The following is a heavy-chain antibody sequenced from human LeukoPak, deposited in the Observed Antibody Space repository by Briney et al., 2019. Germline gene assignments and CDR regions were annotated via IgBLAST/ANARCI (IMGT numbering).Heavy chain of an antibody. V-gene: IGHV3-30*09. D-gene: IGHD3-10*01. CDR3: AKDSPYYYGSGSPQGGFDY. Sequence: PGRSLRLSCAASGFTFSSYAMHWVRQAPGKGLEWVAVISYDGSNKYYADSVKGRFAISRDNSKNTLYLQMNSLRAEDTAVYYCAKDSPYYYGSGSPQGGFDYWGQGTLVTVSS. J-gene: IGHJ4*02. CDR1: GFTFSSYA. CDR2: ISYDGSNK.